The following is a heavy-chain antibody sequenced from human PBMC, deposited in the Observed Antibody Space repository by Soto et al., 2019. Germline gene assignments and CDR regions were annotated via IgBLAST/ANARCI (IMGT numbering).Heavy chain of an antibody. CDR3: EGFRLLTGMGFPFDY. CDR1: GFTFSSYA. Sequence: GGSLRLSCAASGFTFSSYAMSWVRQAPGKGLEWVSAISGSGGSTYYADSVKGRFTISRDNSKNTLYLQMNSLRAEDTAVYYCEGFRLLTGMGFPFDYWGQGTLVTVSS. CDR2: ISGSGGST. J-gene: IGHJ4*02. D-gene: IGHD1-26*01. V-gene: IGHV3-23*01.